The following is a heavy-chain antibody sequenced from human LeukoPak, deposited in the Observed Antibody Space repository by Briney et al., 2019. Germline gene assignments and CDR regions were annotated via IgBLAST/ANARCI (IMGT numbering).Heavy chain of an antibody. D-gene: IGHD3-9*01. Sequence: GGSLRLSCAASGFTFSSYAMSWVRQAPGKGLEWVSDISGSGGSTYYADSVKGRFTISRDNSKNTLYLQMNSLRAEDTAVYYCAKGGGDYDILTGRTYYYYYYMDVWGKGTTVTISS. CDR2: ISGSGGST. J-gene: IGHJ6*03. CDR3: AKGGGDYDILTGRTYYYYYYMDV. V-gene: IGHV3-23*01. CDR1: GFTFSSYA.